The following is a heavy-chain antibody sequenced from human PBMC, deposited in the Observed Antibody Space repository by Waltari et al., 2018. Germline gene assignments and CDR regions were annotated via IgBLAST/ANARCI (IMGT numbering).Heavy chain of an antibody. CDR1: GYTFTSYY. D-gene: IGHD2-2*01. CDR3: ARDIVVVPAATYYFDY. J-gene: IGHJ4*02. Sequence: QVQLVQSGAEVKKPGASVKVSCKASGYTFTSYYMHWVRQAPRQGLEWMGIINPSGGSTSYAQKFQGRVTMTSDTSTSTVYMELSSLRSEDTAVYYCARDIVVVPAATYYFDYWGQGTLVTVSS. V-gene: IGHV1-46*03. CDR2: INPSGGST.